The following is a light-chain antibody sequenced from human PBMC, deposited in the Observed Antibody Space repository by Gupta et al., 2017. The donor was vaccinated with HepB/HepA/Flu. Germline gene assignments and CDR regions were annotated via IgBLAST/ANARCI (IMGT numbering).Light chain of an antibody. CDR2: DTT. CDR3: LLFYSDTWV. V-gene: IGLV7-46*01. J-gene: IGLJ3*02. Sequence: TCVSITGAVTSGHWPYWFQQKPGQVPRTLIYDTTNKHSWTPARFSGSLLGGTAAMTLSGAQPEEESDYYCLLFYSDTWVFGGGTRLTVL. CDR1: TGAVTSGHW.